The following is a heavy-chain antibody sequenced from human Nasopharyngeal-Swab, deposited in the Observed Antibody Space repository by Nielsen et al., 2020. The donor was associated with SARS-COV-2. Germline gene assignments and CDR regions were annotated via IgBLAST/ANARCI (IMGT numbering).Heavy chain of an antibody. V-gene: IGHV4-59*01. J-gene: IGHJ6*02. CDR3: ARGRELFNYYYYGMDV. CDR2: IYYSGST. Sequence: LRLSCTVSGGSISSYYWSWIRQPPGKGLEWIGYIYYSGSTNYNPSLKSRVTISVDTSKNQFSLKLSSVTAADTAVYYCARGRELFNYYYYGMDVWGQGTTVTVSS. D-gene: IGHD1-26*01. CDR1: GGSISSYY.